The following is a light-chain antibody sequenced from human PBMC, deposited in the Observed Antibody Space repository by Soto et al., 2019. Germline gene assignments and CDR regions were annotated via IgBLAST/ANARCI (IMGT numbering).Light chain of an antibody. CDR3: AAWYDSLNVLYV. J-gene: IGLJ1*01. Sequence: SVLTQPPSASGTPGQRVTISCSGSSSNIGSNTVNWYQQLPGTAPKLLIYSNNQRPSGVPDRFSGSKSGTSASLAISGLQSEDEADYYCAAWYDSLNVLYVYAPAPKVTV. CDR1: SSNIGSNT. V-gene: IGLV1-44*01. CDR2: SNN.